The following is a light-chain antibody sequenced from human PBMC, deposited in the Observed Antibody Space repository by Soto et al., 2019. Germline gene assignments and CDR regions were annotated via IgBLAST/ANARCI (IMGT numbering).Light chain of an antibody. V-gene: IGKV3-20*01. J-gene: IGKJ1*01. CDR2: GAS. CDR3: QQYSRSPPT. CDR1: QSVSSSY. Sequence: EIVLTQSPGTLSLSPGERATLSCRASQSVSSSYLAWYQQKPGQAPRLLIYGASARATGIQDRFSGSGSGTDFTLTITRLEPEDFAIYYCQQYSRSPPTFGRGTKVDIK.